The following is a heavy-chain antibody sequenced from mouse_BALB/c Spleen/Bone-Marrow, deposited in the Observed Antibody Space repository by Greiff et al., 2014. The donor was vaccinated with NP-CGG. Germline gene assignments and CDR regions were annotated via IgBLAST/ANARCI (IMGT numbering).Heavy chain of an antibody. D-gene: IGHD2-14*01. J-gene: IGHJ3*01. CDR3: TIYYRSFAY. CDR2: IDPSDSYT. CDR1: GYTFTSYW. V-gene: IGHV1S127*01. Sequence: VKLQESGAELVKPGASVKMSCKASGYTFTSYWMHWVKQRPGQGLEWIGVIDPSDSYTSYNQKFKGKATLTVDTSSSTAYVQLSSLTSEDSAVYYCTIYYRSFAYWGQGTLVTVSA.